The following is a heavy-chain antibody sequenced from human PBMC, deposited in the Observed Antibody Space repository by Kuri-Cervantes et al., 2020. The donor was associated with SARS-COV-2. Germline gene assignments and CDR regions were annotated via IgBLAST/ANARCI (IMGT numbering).Heavy chain of an antibody. Sequence: GESLKISCAASGFTFSSYEMHWVRQAPGKGLEWVSYISSSGSAIYYADSVKGRFPISRDNAKNSLYLQMNSLRDEDTAVYYCARESRDAYNLGSFDLWGRGTLVTVSS. CDR2: ISSSGSAI. V-gene: IGHV3-48*03. D-gene: IGHD5-24*01. CDR3: ARESRDAYNLGSFDL. CDR1: GFTFSSYE. J-gene: IGHJ2*01.